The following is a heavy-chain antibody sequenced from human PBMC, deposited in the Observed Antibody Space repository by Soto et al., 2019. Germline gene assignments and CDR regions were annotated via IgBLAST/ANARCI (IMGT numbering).Heavy chain of an antibody. D-gene: IGHD3-3*01. CDR1: GGSFSGYY. Sequence: SETLSLTCAVYGGSFSGYYWSWIRQPPGKGLEWIGEINHSGSTNYNPSLKSRVTISVDTSKNQFSLKLSSVTAADTAVYYCARVVRGGYDFWSGTPGYYGMDVWGQGTTVTVSS. CDR3: ARVVRGGYDFWSGTPGYYGMDV. V-gene: IGHV4-34*01. J-gene: IGHJ6*02. CDR2: INHSGST.